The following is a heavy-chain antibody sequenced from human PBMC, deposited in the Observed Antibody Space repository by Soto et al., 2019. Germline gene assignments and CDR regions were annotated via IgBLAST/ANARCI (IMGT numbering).Heavy chain of an antibody. CDR3: AHRLTPYPWNYRLFDY. Sequence: SGPTLVNPTQTFTLTCTFSGFSLSTSGGGVGWLRQPPGKALEWLTVTYWRGHNRYSPSLNSSLTITKDTSKNQVVLTMTNIDPVDTGTHYSAHRLTPYPWNYRLFDYWREGKLVTIAS. J-gene: IGHJ4*02. CDR1: GFSLSTSGGG. CDR2: TYWRGHN. D-gene: IGHD1-7*01. V-gene: IGHV2-5*01.